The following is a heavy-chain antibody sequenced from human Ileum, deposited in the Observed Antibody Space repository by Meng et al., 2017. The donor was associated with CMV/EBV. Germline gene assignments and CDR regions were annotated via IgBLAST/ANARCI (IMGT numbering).Heavy chain of an antibody. D-gene: IGHD2-15*01. J-gene: IGHJ4*02. CDR3: AKFHYGCSGGTCYPKYFDY. CDR1: GVSISTYY. CDR2: MYNGGNP. V-gene: IGHV4-59*01. Sequence: SETLSLTCTVSGVSISTYYWNWIRQPPGKGLEWIGYMYNGGNPNYNPSLKSRVAISIDTSKNHVSLQLNSVTAADTAVYFCAKFHYGCSGGTCYPKYFDYWGQGMLVTVSS.